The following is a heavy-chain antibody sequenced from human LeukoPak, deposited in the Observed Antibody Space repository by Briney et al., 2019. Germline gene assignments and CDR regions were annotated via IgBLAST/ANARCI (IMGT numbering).Heavy chain of an antibody. CDR2: IIPIFGTA. D-gene: IGHD3-3*01. V-gene: IGHV1-69*06. Sequence: SVKVSCKASGGTFSSYAISWVRQAPGQGLEWMGGIIPIFGTANYAQKFQGRVTITADKSTSTAYMELSSLRSEDTAVYYCARGAYDFWSGYNYYYYMDVWGKGTTVTVSS. CDR1: GGTFSSYA. J-gene: IGHJ6*03. CDR3: ARGAYDFWSGYNYYYYMDV.